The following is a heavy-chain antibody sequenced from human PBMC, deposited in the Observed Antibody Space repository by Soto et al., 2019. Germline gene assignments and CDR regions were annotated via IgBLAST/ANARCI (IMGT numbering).Heavy chain of an antibody. CDR3: ARQSSSRYYYYGMDV. CDR1: GYSFTSYW. CDR2: IDPSDSYT. J-gene: IGHJ6*02. D-gene: IGHD6-6*01. V-gene: IGHV5-10-1*01. Sequence: GESLKISCKGSGYSFTSYWISWVRQMPGKGLEWMGRIDPSDSYTNYSPSFQGHVTISADKSISTAYLQWGSLKASDTAMYYCARQSSSRYYYYGMDVWGQGTTVTVSS.